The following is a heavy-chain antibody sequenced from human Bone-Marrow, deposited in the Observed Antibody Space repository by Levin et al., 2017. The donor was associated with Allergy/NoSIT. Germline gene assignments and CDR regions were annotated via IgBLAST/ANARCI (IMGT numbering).Heavy chain of an antibody. CDR2: IRSKAYGGTT. Sequence: GGSLRLSCTASGFTFGDYAMSWFRQAPGKGLEWVGFIRSKAYGGTTEYAASVKGRFTISRDDSKSIAYLQMNSLKTEDTAVYYFTRDFEGGGDIPGTTCWLDPWGQGTLVTVSS. CDR3: TRDFEGGGDIPGTTCWLDP. CDR1: GFTFGDYA. J-gene: IGHJ5*02. V-gene: IGHV3-49*03. D-gene: IGHD1-7*01.